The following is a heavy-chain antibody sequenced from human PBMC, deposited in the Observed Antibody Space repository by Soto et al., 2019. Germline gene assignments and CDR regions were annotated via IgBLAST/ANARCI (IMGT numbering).Heavy chain of an antibody. CDR1: GFTFSDEN. D-gene: IGHD4-4*01. CDR2: ISGGGSYI. V-gene: IGHV3-21*06. J-gene: IGHJ6*02. CDR3: ARDSDCHSNSCFFPPHV. Sequence: VGSLRLSCSASGFTFSDENMSWVRQVPGKGLEWVSGISGGGSYIFYADSVQGRFSISRDNAKNSLFLEMNSLRVEDTAVYYCARDSDCHSNSCFFPPHVWGQGTTVTVSS.